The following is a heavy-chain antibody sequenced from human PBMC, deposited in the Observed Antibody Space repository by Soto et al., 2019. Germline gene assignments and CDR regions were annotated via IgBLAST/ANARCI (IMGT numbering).Heavy chain of an antibody. CDR2: IYWDDDK. CDR1: AFSLSTGGVG. J-gene: IGHJ6*02. V-gene: IGHV2-5*02. CDR3: IQSRCGGDCLLSYASYYCYGMDV. Sequence: SGPTLVNPTQTLTLTCTLSAFSLSTGGVGVGWIRQPPGKALEWLALIYWDDDKRYSPSLRSRLTITKDTSKNQVVLTMTNMDPVDTATYYCIQSRCGGDCLLSYASYYCYGMDVWGQGTTVTVSS. D-gene: IGHD2-21*02.